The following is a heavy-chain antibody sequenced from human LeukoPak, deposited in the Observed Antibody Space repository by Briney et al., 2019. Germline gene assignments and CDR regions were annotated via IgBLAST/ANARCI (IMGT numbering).Heavy chain of an antibody. J-gene: IGHJ4*02. V-gene: IGHV4-34*01. D-gene: IGHD3-10*01. CDR1: GGSFSGYY. CDR2: INHSGST. Sequence: SETLSLTCAVYGGSFSGYYWSWIRQPPGKGLEWIGEINHSGSTNYNPSLKSRVTISVDTSKNQFSLKLSSVTAADTAVYYSARHPEISALGSGSYYLDYWGQGTLVTVSS. CDR3: ARHPEISALGSGSYYLDY.